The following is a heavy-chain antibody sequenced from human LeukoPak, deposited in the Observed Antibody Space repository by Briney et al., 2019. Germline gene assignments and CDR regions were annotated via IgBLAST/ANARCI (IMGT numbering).Heavy chain of an antibody. CDR2: IIPILGIA. CDR3: ARVNGYSYGSMYYFDY. D-gene: IGHD5-18*01. V-gene: IGHV1-69*02. Sequence: ASVKVSCKASGGTFSSYTISWVRRAPGQGLEWMGRIIPILGIANYAQKFQGRVTITADKSTSTAYMELSSLRSEDTAVYYCARVNGYSYGSMYYFDYWGQGTLVTVSS. CDR1: GGTFSSYT. J-gene: IGHJ4*02.